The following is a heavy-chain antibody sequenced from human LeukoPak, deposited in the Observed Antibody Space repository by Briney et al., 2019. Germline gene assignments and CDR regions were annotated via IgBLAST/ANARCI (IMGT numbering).Heavy chain of an antibody. CDR1: GFTFSSYA. V-gene: IGHV3-23*01. CDR3: AKDSMIVVVYYYDY. Sequence: GGSLRLSCAASGFTFSSYAMSWVRQAPGKGLEWVSAISGSGGSTYYADSVKGRFTISRDNSKNTLYLQMNSLRAEDTAVYYCAKDSMIVVVYYYDYWGQGTLVTVSS. D-gene: IGHD3-22*01. CDR2: ISGSGGST. J-gene: IGHJ4*02.